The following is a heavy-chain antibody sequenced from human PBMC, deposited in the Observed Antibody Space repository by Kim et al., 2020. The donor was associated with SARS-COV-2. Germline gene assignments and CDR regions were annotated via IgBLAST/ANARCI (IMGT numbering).Heavy chain of an antibody. CDR2: IYPGDSDT. J-gene: IGHJ5*02. CDR1: GYSFTSYW. V-gene: IGHV5-51*01. D-gene: IGHD3-3*01. Sequence: GESLKISCKGSGYSFTSYWIGWVRQMPGKGLEWMGIIYPGDSDTRYSPSFQGQVTISADKSISTAYLQWSSLKASDTAMYYCARRTYYDFWSGYSNNWFDPWGQGTLVTVSS. CDR3: ARRTYYDFWSGYSNNWFDP.